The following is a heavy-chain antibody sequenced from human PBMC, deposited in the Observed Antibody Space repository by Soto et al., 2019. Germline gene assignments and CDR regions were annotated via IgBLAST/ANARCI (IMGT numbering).Heavy chain of an antibody. Sequence: GGSLRLSCAASGFTFSSYAMSWVRQAPGKGLEWVSATSGSGGSTYYADSVKGRFTISRDNSKNTLYLQMNSLRAEDTAVYYCARFQEWLSDVLDIWGQGTMVTVSS. D-gene: IGHD6-19*01. CDR1: GFTFSSYA. V-gene: IGHV3-23*01. CDR3: ARFQEWLSDVLDI. CDR2: TSGSGGST. J-gene: IGHJ3*02.